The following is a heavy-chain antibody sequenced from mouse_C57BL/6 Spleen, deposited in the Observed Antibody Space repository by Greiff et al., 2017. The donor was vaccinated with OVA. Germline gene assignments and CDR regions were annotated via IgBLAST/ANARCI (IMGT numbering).Heavy chain of an antibody. Sequence: VKLLESGADLVQPGASVKISCTASGYAFRSYWLNWVKQRPGKGLEWIGQISPGDGDTTSHGKFTGTVTLPADKSSSTAYMQHSSLTAEDTAVYVCARPAMVTTEGDLDYWGKGTTLTVAS. D-gene: IGHD2-2*01. CDR1: GYAFRSYW. CDR2: ISPGDGDT. CDR3: ARPAMVTTEGDLDY. V-gene: IGHV1-80*01. J-gene: IGHJ2*01.